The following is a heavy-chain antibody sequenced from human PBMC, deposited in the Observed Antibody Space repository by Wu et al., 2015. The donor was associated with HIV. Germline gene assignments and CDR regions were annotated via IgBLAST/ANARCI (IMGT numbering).Heavy chain of an antibody. V-gene: IGHV1-2*02. CDR2: INPDNGAT. Sequence: QVQLVQSGAEVKKPGASVKVSCKASGYTFTGYGISWVRQAPGQGLEWMGWINPDNGATNYAQKFQGRVTMTSDTSTKTAFLEVRSLRSDDTAIYFCARARLISPSYYGAGAYCDAFDIVGPRDSGHRLF. CDR3: ARARLISPSYYGAGAYCDAFDI. D-gene: IGHD3-10*01. J-gene: IGHJ3*02. CDR1: GYTFTGYG.